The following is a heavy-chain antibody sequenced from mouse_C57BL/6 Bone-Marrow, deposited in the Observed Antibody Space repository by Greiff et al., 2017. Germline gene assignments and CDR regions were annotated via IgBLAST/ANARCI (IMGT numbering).Heavy chain of an antibody. V-gene: IGHV5-6*02. CDR1: GFTFSSYG. CDR2: ISSGGSYT. Sequence: EVKLVESGGDLVKPGGSLKLSCAASGFTFSSYGMSWVRQTPDKRLEWVATISSGGSYTYYPDSVKGRFTISRDNAKNTLYLQMSSLKSEDTAMYYCARHDYGAYYFDYWGQGTTLTVSS. D-gene: IGHD1-2*01. J-gene: IGHJ2*01. CDR3: ARHDYGAYYFDY.